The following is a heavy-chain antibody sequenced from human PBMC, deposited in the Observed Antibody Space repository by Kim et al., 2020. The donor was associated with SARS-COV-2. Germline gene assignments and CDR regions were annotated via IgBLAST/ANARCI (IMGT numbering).Heavy chain of an antibody. CDR1: GLTFDSET. Sequence: GGSLRLSCVVSGLTFDSETMSWVRQAPGRGLEWVSTVSNSGDSTDYADSVKGRFTITRDNSRNTVYLQMNRLRGEDTAVYYCAKGGGYWRWLQGFEHWG. J-gene: IGHJ4*01. CDR3: AKGGGYWRWLQGFEH. V-gene: IGHV3-23*01. CDR2: VSNSGDST. D-gene: IGHD3-3*01.